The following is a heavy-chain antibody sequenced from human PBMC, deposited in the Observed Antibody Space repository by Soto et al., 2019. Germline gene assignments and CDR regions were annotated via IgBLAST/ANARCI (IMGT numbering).Heavy chain of an antibody. D-gene: IGHD3-22*01. V-gene: IGHV3-7*03. CDR3: ARVRDSSDYYLPYY. CDR1: GFTFSRNW. Sequence: GGSLRLSCAASGFTFSRNWMNWVRQAPGKGLEWVANIKQDGSEKYYVDSVKGRFTISRDNAKNSLYLQMNSLRAEDTAVYYCARVRDSSDYYLPYYWGQGTLVTVSS. J-gene: IGHJ4*02. CDR2: IKQDGSEK.